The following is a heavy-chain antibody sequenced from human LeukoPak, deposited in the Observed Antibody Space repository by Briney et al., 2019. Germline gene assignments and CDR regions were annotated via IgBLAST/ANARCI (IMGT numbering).Heavy chain of an antibody. V-gene: IGHV3-53*01. J-gene: IGHJ3*02. D-gene: IGHD1-14*01. CDR3: ARSRLGIQDAFDI. CDR1: GFTVSSNY. CDR2: IYSGGST. Sequence: GGSLRLSCAASGFTVSSNYMSWVRQAPGKGLEWVSVIYSGGSTYYADSVKGRFTISRDNSKNTLYLQMNSLRAEDTAVYYCARSRLGIQDAFDIWGQGTMVTASS.